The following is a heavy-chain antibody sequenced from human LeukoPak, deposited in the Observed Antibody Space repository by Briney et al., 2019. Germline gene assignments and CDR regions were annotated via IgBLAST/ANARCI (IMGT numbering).Heavy chain of an antibody. Sequence: PSETLSLTCTVSGGSISSYYWSWIRQPPGKGLEGIGYIYYSGSTNYNPSLKSRVTISVDTSTKQFSLKLSSVPAADTAVYYCASTDRIKAAFDIWGQGKMVTVSS. CDR3: ASTDRIKAAFDI. CDR2: IYYSGST. V-gene: IGHV4-59*01. CDR1: GGSISSYY. J-gene: IGHJ3*02. D-gene: IGHD1-14*01.